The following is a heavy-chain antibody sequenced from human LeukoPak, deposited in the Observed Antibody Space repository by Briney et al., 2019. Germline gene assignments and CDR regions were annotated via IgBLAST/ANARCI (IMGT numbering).Heavy chain of an antibody. Sequence: GGSLRLSCAASGFTFSNHYMSWVRQAPGKGLEWVSSINGGSIYTHYADSVKGRFTISRDNAKNSLYLQTNSLRAEDTAVYYCARDRGWYSFDWWGQGSLVTVSS. CDR3: ARDRGWYSFDW. CDR1: GFTFSNHY. J-gene: IGHJ4*02. D-gene: IGHD6-19*01. CDR2: INGGSIYT. V-gene: IGHV3-11*06.